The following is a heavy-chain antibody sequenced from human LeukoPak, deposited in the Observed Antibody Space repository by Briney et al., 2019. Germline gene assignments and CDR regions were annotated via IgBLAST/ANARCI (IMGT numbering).Heavy chain of an antibody. D-gene: IGHD6-13*01. CDR2: IYSGGST. V-gene: IGHV3-66*01. J-gene: IGHJ6*02. CDR1: GFTFSSYA. Sequence: GGSLRLSCAASGFTFSSYAMSWVRQAPGKGLEWVSVIYSGGSTYYADSVKGRFTISRDNSKNTLYLQMNSLRAEDTAVYYCARDNRASYSSSWFYYYYGMDVWGQGTTVTVSS. CDR3: ARDNRASYSSSWFYYYYGMDV.